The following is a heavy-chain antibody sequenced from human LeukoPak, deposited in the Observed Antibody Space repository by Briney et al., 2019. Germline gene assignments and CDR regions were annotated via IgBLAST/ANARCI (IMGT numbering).Heavy chain of an antibody. D-gene: IGHD1-1*01. V-gene: IGHV3-23*01. J-gene: IGHJ5*02. CDR3: ARAGVPVPGTAWFDP. Sequence: PGGSLRLSCAASGFTFTSYSMNWVRQAPGKGLEWVSTISGGGGSTYYADSVRGRFTISRDNSKNTVYLQMNSLRAEDTAVYYCARAGVPVPGTAWFDPWGQGTLVTVSS. CDR1: GFTFTSYS. CDR2: ISGGGGST.